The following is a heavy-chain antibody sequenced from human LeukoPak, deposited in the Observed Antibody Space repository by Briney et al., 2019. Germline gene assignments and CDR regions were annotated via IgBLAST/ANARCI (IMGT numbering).Heavy chain of an antibody. CDR1: GGSISSYY. CDR3: ARWSYSSFDY. D-gene: IGHD6-13*01. V-gene: IGHV4-59*01. CDR2: IYYSGST. J-gene: IGHJ4*02. Sequence: PSETLSLTCTVSGGSISSYYWSWIRQPPGKGLEWIGYIYYSGSTNYNPSLKSRVTISVDTSKNQFSLKLSSVTAADTAVYYCARWSYSSFDYWGQGTLVTVPS.